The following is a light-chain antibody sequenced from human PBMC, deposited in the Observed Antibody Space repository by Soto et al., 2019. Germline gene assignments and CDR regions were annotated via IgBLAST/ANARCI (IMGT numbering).Light chain of an antibody. CDR3: NSYAGSNNWV. V-gene: IGLV2-8*01. CDR1: SSDVGGYNY. CDR2: EVS. J-gene: IGLJ3*02. Sequence: QSALTQPASVSGSPGQSITISCTGTSSDVGGYNYVSWYQQHPGKAPKLMIYEVSKRPSGVPDRFSGSKSGNTASLTVSGLQADDEADYYGNSYAGSNNWVFGGGTKVTVL.